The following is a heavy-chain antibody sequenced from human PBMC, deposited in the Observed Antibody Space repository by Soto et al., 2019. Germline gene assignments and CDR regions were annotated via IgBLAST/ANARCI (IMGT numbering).Heavy chain of an antibody. Sequence: LSLTCTVSSGSISRYYWNWIRQPPGKGLEWIGYIYYSGRTKYNPSLKSRVSISVDTSKNQFSLKLSSVTAADTALYFCAGVGGVDGYNYFNYWGQGTQVTVSS. CDR1: SGSISRYY. D-gene: IGHD2-8*02. CDR3: AGVGGVDGYNYFNY. J-gene: IGHJ4*02. CDR2: IYYSGRT. V-gene: IGHV4-59*01.